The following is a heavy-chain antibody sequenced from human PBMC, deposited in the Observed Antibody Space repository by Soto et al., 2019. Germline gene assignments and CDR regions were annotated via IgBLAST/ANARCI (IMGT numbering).Heavy chain of an antibody. J-gene: IGHJ4*02. CDR2: ISSDGST. V-gene: IGHV3-66*01. D-gene: IGHD3-3*01. CDR3: ARDTLGGAYDFRH. Sequence: EVQLVESGGGLVQPGGSLRLSCAASGFSVSNLFMTWVRQAPGKGLEWVSVISSDGSTYYADSVKGRFTISRDNSKNTLYLEMNSLRAGDTAVYYCARDTLGGAYDFRHGGQGTQVTVSS. CDR1: GFSVSNLF.